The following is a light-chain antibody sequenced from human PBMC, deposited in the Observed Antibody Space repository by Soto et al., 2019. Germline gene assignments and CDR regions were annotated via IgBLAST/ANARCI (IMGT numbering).Light chain of an antibody. J-gene: IGKJ1*01. CDR3: EQSYSTPWT. V-gene: IGKV1-39*01. Sequence: IQMTQSPSSLSASVGDRVTITCRARQSISTYLSWFQQKPGKAPKLLIYSASTLQSGVPSRFSGSGSGTDFALTISRLQPEDFANYHCEQSYSTPWTFDQTTMVEVK. CDR1: QSISTY. CDR2: SAS.